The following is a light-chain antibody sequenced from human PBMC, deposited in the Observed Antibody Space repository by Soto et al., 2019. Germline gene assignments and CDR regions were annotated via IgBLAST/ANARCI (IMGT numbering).Light chain of an antibody. V-gene: IGKV4-1*01. CDR3: QQYYDSPWT. J-gene: IGKJ1*01. Sequence: DIVMTQSPDSLAVSLGERATINCKSSQSILHTSNNKNYLAWYQQKPGQPPKLLIYWSSTRESGVPDRFSGSGSGTDFTLTISSLQAEDVAVYCCQQYYDSPWTFGQGTKVEIK. CDR2: WSS. CDR1: QSILHTSNNKNY.